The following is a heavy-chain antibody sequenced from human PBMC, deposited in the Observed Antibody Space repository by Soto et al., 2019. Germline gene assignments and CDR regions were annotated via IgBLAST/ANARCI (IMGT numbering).Heavy chain of an antibody. CDR1: GFTFSTYG. Sequence: DVQLLESGGGLVQWGGSLRLSCVTSGFTFSTYGMTWVRQAPGKGLEWVSYGGSGGSRYYAESVKGRFTISRDNSKNTLSLEMNSLRAEDTVTYYCVKFRGRAYPDSYMDVWRKGTTVTVSS. V-gene: IGHV3-23*01. CDR2: GGSGGSR. CDR3: VKFRGRAYPDSYMDV. D-gene: IGHD3-10*01. J-gene: IGHJ6*03.